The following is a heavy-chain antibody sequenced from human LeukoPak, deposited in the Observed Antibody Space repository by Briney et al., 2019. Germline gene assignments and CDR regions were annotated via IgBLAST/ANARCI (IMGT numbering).Heavy chain of an antibody. CDR1: GYTFITYY. J-gene: IGHJ4*02. Sequence: ASVKVSCKASGYTFITYYMHWVRQAPGQGLEWMGWISAYNGNTNYAQKLQGRVTMTTDTSTSTAYMELRSLRSDDTAVYYCARDSPGMVVWGQGTLVTVSS. D-gene: IGHD3-10*01. CDR3: ARDSPGMVV. CDR2: ISAYNGNT. V-gene: IGHV1-18*04.